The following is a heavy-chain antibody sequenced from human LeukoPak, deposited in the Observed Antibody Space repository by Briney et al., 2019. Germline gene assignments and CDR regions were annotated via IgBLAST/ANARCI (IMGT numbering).Heavy chain of an antibody. CDR3: ARDDGGNDRFDY. CDR1: GFTFSSYG. Sequence: GGSLRLSCAASGFTFSSYGMHWVRQAPGKGLEWVSSISSSSSYIYYADSVKGRFTISRDNAKNSLYLQMNSLRAEDTAVYYCARDDGGNDRFDYWGQGTLVTVSS. CDR2: ISSSSSYI. V-gene: IGHV3-21*01. D-gene: IGHD4-23*01. J-gene: IGHJ4*02.